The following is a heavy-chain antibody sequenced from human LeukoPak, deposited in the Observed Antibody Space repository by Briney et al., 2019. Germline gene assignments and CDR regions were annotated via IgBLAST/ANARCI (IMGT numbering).Heavy chain of an antibody. J-gene: IGHJ4*02. Sequence: PGGSLRLSCAVSGFRFSSFGMIWVRQAPGKGLEWLASISGSGDFIYYADSVKGRFTISKDNTKNSVHLQLTSLRAEDTAVYYCARDSEAYCGGDCYFYFDYWGQGTRVTVSS. V-gene: IGHV3-21*01. CDR3: ARDSEAYCGGDCYFYFDY. CDR1: GFRFSSFG. CDR2: ISGSGDFI. D-gene: IGHD2-21*02.